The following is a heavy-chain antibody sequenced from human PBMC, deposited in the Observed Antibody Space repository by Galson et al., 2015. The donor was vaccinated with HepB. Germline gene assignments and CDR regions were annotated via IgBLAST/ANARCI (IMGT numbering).Heavy chain of an antibody. CDR3: ARDKGFGELLYYYFDY. D-gene: IGHD3-10*01. CDR1: GYTFSSYT. J-gene: IGHJ4*02. CDR2: IIPILGIA. V-gene: IGHV1-69*04. Sequence: SVKVSCKASGYTFSSYTISWVRQAPGQGLEWMGRIIPILGIANYAQKFQGRVTITADKSTSTAYMELSSLRSEDTAVYYCARDKGFGELLYYYFDYWGQGTLVTVSS.